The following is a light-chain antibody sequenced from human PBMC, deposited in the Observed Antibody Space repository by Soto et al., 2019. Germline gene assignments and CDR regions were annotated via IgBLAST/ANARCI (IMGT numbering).Light chain of an antibody. J-gene: IGKJ1*01. CDR2: AAS. V-gene: IGKV1-39*01. Sequence: DIQITQSPSSLSASVGDRVTITCRASQSISSYLNWYQQKPGKAPKLLIYAASSLQSGVPSRFSGSGSGTDSTLTISSLQPEDFATYYCQQSYSTPQTFGQGTKVDIK. CDR1: QSISSY. CDR3: QQSYSTPQT.